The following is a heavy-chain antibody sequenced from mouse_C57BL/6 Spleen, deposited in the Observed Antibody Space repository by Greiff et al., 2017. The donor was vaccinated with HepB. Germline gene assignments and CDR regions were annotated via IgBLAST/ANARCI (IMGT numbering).Heavy chain of an antibody. CDR2: IDPSDSYT. Sequence: VQLQQPGAELVKPGASVKLSCKASGYTFTSYWMQWVKQRPGQGLEWIGEIDPSDSYTNYNQKFKGKATLTVDTSSSTAYMQLSSLTSEDSAVYYCARDDYAYYWGQGTTLTVSS. CDR3: ARDDYAYY. V-gene: IGHV1-50*01. CDR1: GYTFTSYW. J-gene: IGHJ2*01. D-gene: IGHD2-4*01.